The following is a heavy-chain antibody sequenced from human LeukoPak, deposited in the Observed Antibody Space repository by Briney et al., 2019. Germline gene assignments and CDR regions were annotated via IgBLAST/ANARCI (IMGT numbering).Heavy chain of an antibody. CDR3: AREGNSWYYTDY. Sequence: GGSLRLSCAAPGFTFGSYWMAWVRQAPGKGLEWVATIKQDGSEKYYVDSVKGRFTISRDDAKNSLYLQMNTLTVEDTAVYYCAREGNSWYYTDYWGQGTLVTVSS. J-gene: IGHJ4*02. CDR2: IKQDGSEK. V-gene: IGHV3-7*01. CDR1: GFTFGSYW. D-gene: IGHD6-13*01.